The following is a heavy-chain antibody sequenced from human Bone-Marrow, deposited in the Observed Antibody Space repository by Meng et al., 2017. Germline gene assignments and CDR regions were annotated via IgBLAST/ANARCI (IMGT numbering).Heavy chain of an antibody. D-gene: IGHD6-13*01. J-gene: IGHJ6*02. V-gene: IGHV4-39*07. CDR3: ARDIGYSSSSPTVYYGMDV. CDR1: GGSISSSSYY. Sequence: SETLSLTCTVSGGSISSSSYYWGWIRQPPGKGREWIGSIYYSGSTYYNPSLKSRVTISVDTSKNQFSLKLSSVTAADTAVYYCARDIGYSSSSPTVYYGMDVWGQGTTVTVSS. CDR2: IYYSGST.